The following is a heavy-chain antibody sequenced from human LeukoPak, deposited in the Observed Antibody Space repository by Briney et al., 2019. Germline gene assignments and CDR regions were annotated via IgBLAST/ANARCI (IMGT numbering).Heavy chain of an antibody. CDR2: INHGGST. Sequence: SETLSLTCTVSAGSFSDYYWTWLRQAPGKGLEWIGEINHGGSTNSNPSLKSRVTMSVDSSKNQFSLKLSSVTAADSGVYYCVCGHCSSTSCFVAGAWVAYDIWGQGTMVTVSS. V-gene: IGHV4-34*01. CDR1: AGSFSDYY. J-gene: IGHJ3*02. CDR3: VCGHCSSTSCFVAGAWVAYDI. D-gene: IGHD2-2*01.